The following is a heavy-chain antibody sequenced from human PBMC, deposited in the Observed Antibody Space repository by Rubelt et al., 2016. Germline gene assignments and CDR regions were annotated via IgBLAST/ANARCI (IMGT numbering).Heavy chain of an antibody. Sequence: EVQLVQSGAEVKKPGESLIISCKGSGYSFTSYWISWVRQMPGKGLEWMGRMDPSDSYTKYSPPFQGHVTMSVDKSISTAYLQWNSLKASDTARYDCARASATTVAGIGYWGQGTLVTVSA. J-gene: IGHJ4*02. D-gene: IGHD6-19*01. CDR2: MDPSDSYT. V-gene: IGHV5-10-1*03. CDR3: ARASATTVAGIGY. CDR1: GYSFTSYW.